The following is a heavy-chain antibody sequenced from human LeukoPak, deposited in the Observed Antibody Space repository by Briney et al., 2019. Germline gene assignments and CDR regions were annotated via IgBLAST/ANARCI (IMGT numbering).Heavy chain of an antibody. D-gene: IGHD4-17*01. V-gene: IGHV1-2*04. CDR2: INPNSGGT. Sequence: ASVKVSCKASGYTFTSYYMHWVRQAPGQGLEWMGWINPNSGGTNYAQKFQGWVTMTRDTSISTAYMELSRLRSDDTAVYYCARGPTTVTGTFDYWGQGTLVTVSS. CDR1: GYTFTSYY. J-gene: IGHJ4*02. CDR3: ARGPTTVTGTFDY.